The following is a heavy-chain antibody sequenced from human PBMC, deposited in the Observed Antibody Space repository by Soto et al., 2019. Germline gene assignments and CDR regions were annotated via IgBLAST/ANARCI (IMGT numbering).Heavy chain of an antibody. Sequence: PSETRSLTCTVSGGSISRYCWSWIRQPPGKGLEWIGYIYYSGSTNYNPSLKSRVTISVDTSKNQFSLKLSSVTAADTAVYYCARQWFFDYWGQGTLVTVSS. D-gene: IGHD3-22*01. CDR3: ARQWFFDY. V-gene: IGHV4-59*01. CDR2: IYYSGST. J-gene: IGHJ4*02. CDR1: GGSISRYC.